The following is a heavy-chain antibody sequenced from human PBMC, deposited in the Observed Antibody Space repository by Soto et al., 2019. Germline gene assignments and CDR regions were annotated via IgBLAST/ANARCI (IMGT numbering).Heavy chain of an antibody. CDR1: GFTFSSYA. Sequence: GGSLRLSCTASGFTFSSYAMTWVRQAPGRGLEGVSGITASGGRTFYADSVKGRFTISRDNSRSTLYLQMNSLRAEDTAVYYCAKDKRYADYVRWFDSWAQGTLVTVSS. CDR3: AKDKRYADYVRWFDS. D-gene: IGHD4-17*01. J-gene: IGHJ5*01. V-gene: IGHV3-23*01. CDR2: ITASGGRT.